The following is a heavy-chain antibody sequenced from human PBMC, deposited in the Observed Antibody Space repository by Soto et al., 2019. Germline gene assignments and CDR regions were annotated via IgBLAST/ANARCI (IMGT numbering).Heavy chain of an antibody. D-gene: IGHD2-15*01. Sequence: ASVKVSCTASGYTFTSYDINWVRQATGQGLEWMGWMNPNSGNTGYAQKFQGRVTMTRNTSISTAYMELSSLRSEDTAVYYCARGRVVAATTWYYMDVWGKGTTVTVSS. V-gene: IGHV1-8*01. J-gene: IGHJ6*03. CDR3: ARGRVVAATTWYYMDV. CDR1: GYTFTSYD. CDR2: MNPNSGNT.